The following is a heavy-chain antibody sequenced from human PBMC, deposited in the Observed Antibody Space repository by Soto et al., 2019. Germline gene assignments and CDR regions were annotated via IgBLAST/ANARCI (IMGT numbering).Heavy chain of an antibody. V-gene: IGHV4-30-4*01. CDR1: GDSISSGDHY. D-gene: IGHD3-9*01. CDR2: IYYSGNT. J-gene: IGHJ1*01. Sequence: QVQLRESGPGLVKPSQTLSLTCTVSGDSISSGDHYWSWIRQPPGKGLEWIGCIYYSGNTYYNPSLEIRFCIAIDTTKTQFPLQQSSVSVADTVVYFWARDFEREMSPPGPREHWGLGTLVTVSS. CDR3: ARDFEREMSPPGPREH.